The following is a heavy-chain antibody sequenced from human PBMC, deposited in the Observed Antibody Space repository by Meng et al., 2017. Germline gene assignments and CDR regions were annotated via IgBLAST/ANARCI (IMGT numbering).Heavy chain of an antibody. J-gene: IGHJ4*02. V-gene: IGHV3-30*04. D-gene: IGHD3-22*01. CDR3: AREGYYDSSGYRPVLDY. Sequence: GVSLRLSCAASGFTFSSYAMHWVRQAPGKGLEWVAVISYDGSNKYYADSVKGRLTISRDNYKNTLYLQMNSLRAEDTAVYYCAREGYYDSSGYRPVLDYWGQGTLVTVSS. CDR1: GFTFSSYA. CDR2: ISYDGSNK.